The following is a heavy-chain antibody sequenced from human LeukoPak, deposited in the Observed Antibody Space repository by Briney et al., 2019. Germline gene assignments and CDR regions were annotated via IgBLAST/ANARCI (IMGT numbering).Heavy chain of an antibody. CDR1: GFTFSTYA. J-gene: IGHJ4*02. Sequence: GGSLRLSCAASGFTFSTYAMTWVRQAPGKGLEWVSSISSSSSYIYYADSVKGRFTISRDNAKNSLYLQMNSLRAEDTAVYYCASTRRVTYYYDSSGYYDYWGQGTLVTVSS. CDR2: ISSSSSYI. CDR3: ASTRRVTYYYDSSGYYDY. D-gene: IGHD3-22*01. V-gene: IGHV3-21*01.